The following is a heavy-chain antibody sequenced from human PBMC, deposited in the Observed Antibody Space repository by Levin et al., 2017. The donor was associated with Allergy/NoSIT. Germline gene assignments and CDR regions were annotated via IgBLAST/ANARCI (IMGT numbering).Heavy chain of an antibody. V-gene: IGHV3-23*01. CDR1: GFTFTNYA. CDR3: TQEGVSSSSGWYAWV. CDR2: ISGPGDRT. Sequence: GESLKISCAASGFTFTNYAMNWVRQAPGQGLEWVSTISGPGDRTYYADSVKGRFTISRDNSKNTMNLQMSSLRVEDTAVYYCTQEGVSSSSGWYAWVWGQGTLVTVSS. D-gene: IGHD6-19*01. J-gene: IGHJ4*02.